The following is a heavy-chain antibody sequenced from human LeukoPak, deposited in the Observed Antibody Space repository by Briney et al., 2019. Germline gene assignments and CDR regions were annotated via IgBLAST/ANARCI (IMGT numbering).Heavy chain of an antibody. V-gene: IGHV1-2*02. CDR2: INPNSGGT. CDR3: ATNVAGSSFDY. J-gene: IGHJ4*02. CDR1: GYTVSGHS. Sequence: ASVTVSCKASGYTVSGHSMHWVRQAPGQGLEWMGWINPNSGGTKYAQKFQDRVTMTRDTSITTVYMELSGLLSDDTAVYYCATNVAGSSFDYWGQGTLVIVSS. D-gene: IGHD6-19*01.